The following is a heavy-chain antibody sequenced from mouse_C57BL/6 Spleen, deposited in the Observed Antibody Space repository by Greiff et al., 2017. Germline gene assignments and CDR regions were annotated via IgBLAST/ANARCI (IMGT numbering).Heavy chain of an antibody. CDR2: ISSGSSTI. CDR3: ARGRNDEYGAWFAY. Sequence: EVHLVESGGGLVKPGGSLKLSCAASGFTFSDYGMHWVRQAPEKGLEWVAYISSGSSTIYYADTVKGRFTISRDNAKNTLFLQMTSLRSEDTAMYYCARGRNDEYGAWFAYWGQGTLVTVSA. D-gene: IGHD1-2*01. J-gene: IGHJ3*01. CDR1: GFTFSDYG. V-gene: IGHV5-17*01.